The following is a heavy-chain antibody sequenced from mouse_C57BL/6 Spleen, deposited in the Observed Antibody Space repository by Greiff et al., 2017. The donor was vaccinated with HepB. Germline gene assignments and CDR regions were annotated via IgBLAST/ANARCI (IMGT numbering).Heavy chain of an antibody. D-gene: IGHD1-1*01. CDR2: IYPGSGNT. J-gene: IGHJ2*01. V-gene: IGHV1-76*01. CDR3: ARSIYGDY. Sequence: QVQLQQSGAELVRPGASVKLSCKASGYTFTDYYINWVKQRPGQGLEWIARIYPGSGNTYYNEKFKGKATLTAEKSSSTAYMQLSSLTSEDSAVYFCARSIYGDYWGQGTTLTVSS. CDR1: GYTFTDYY.